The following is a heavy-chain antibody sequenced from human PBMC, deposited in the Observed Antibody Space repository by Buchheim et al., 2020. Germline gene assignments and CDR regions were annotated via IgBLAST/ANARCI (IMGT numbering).Heavy chain of an antibody. J-gene: IGHJ4*02. CDR2: ISASGAGT. V-gene: IGHV3-23*01. D-gene: IGHD5-12*01. Sequence: EVQLLESGGGLVQPGGSPRLSCAASGFTFTTSPMSWVRQAPGKGLEWVSAISASGAGTSYADSVKGRFTMSRDNSKNTLYLQMNSLRVEDTAVYYCARARGYSGYDKSAYGLYYFDYWGQGTL. CDR1: GFTFTTSP. CDR3: ARARGYSGYDKSAYGLYYFDY.